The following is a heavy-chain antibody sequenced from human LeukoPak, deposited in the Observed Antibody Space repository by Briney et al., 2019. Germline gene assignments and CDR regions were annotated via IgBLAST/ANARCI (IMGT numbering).Heavy chain of an antibody. CDR3: ARPSRDY. Sequence: SETLSLTCAVYGGSYSGYYWSWIRQPPGKGLEWIGEINHSGSTNYNPSLKSRVTISVDTSKNQFSLKLSSVTAADTAVYYCARPSRDYWGQGTLVTVSS. V-gene: IGHV4-34*01. CDR1: GGSYSGYY. CDR2: INHSGST. J-gene: IGHJ4*02.